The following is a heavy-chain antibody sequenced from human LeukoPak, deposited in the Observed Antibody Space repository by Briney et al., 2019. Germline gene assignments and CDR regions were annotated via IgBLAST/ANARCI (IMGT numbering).Heavy chain of an antibody. CDR1: GGSISSYY. CDR3: ARVARVDFGVVTYYYYMDV. J-gene: IGHJ6*03. CDR2: IYYSGST. V-gene: IGHV4-59*01. Sequence: SETLSLTCTVSGGSISSYYWSWIRQPPGKGLEWIGYIYYSGSTNYNPSLKSRVTISVDTSKNQFSLKLSSVTAADTAVYYCARVARVDFGVVTYYYYMDVWGKGTMVTVSS. D-gene: IGHD3-3*01.